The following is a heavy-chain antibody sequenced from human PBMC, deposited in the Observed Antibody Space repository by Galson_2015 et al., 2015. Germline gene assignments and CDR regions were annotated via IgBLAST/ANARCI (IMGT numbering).Heavy chain of an antibody. V-gene: IGHV3-23*01. D-gene: IGHD1-26*01. J-gene: IGHJ4*02. CDR3: AKDMSGGGYSSTTY. Sequence: SLRLSCAASGFTFSNYAMTWVRQAPGKGLEWVSTIIGSGASTYYADSVKGRFTISRDNSKDTLYLQMNSLRAEDTAIYYCAKDMSGGGYSSTTYWGQGTLVTVSS. CDR1: GFTFSNYA. CDR2: IIGSGAST.